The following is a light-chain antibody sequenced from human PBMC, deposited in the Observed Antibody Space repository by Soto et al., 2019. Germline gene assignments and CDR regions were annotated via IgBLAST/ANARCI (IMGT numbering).Light chain of an antibody. CDR1: SSDVGAYKF. CDR3: SSYPSTSTPWV. CDR2: EVS. V-gene: IGLV2-14*01. J-gene: IGLJ3*02. Sequence: QSVLTQPASVSGSPGQSITIFCSGTSSDVGAYKFVSWYRHHPGKAPQVMIYEVSNRPSGVSNRFSGSKSGNTASRTISGRQPEDEGDDYCSSYPSTSTPWVFGGGTKLTVL.